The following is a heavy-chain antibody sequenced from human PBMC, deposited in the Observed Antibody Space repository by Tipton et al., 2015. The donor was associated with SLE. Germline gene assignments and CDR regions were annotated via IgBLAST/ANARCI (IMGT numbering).Heavy chain of an antibody. CDR2: IFHSGDV. Sequence: LRLSCSVSGSSISSCHWGWIRQPPGKGLEWMGSIFHSGDVYYNPSVKSRVTISIETSRNQFSLKLTSVTAADTAVYYCVRDGFCRNGVCYRNWFDPWGPGSLVTVSS. D-gene: IGHD2-8*01. CDR1: GSSISSCH. J-gene: IGHJ5*02. V-gene: IGHV4-38-2*02. CDR3: VRDGFCRNGVCYRNWFDP.